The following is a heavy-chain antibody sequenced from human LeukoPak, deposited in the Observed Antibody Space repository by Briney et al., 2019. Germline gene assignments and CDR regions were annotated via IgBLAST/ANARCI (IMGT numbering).Heavy chain of an antibody. V-gene: IGHV4-59*01. CDR1: GGSISSYY. D-gene: IGHD6-13*01. Sequence: SETLSLTCTVSGGSISSYYWSWIRQPPGKGLEWIGYIYYSGSTNYNPSLKSRVTISVDTSKNQFSLKLSSVTAADTAVYYCARTPSSSWNRKAFDYWGQGTLVTVSS. CDR3: ARTPSSSWNRKAFDY. J-gene: IGHJ4*02. CDR2: IYYSGST.